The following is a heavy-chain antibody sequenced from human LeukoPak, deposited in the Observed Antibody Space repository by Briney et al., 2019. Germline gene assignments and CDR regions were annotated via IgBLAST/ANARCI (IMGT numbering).Heavy chain of an antibody. Sequence: GGPLRLSCAASGFTFSNSWMHWVCQAPEKGLERVADIKCDGSEKCYVDSVKGRLTISRDNAKNSLYLQVNSLRAEDMTVYYCVRGVGSSTSCYVRAFDIWGQGTMVTVSS. J-gene: IGHJ3*02. CDR3: VRGVGSSTSCYVRAFDI. CDR2: IKCDGSEK. V-gene: IGHV3-52*01. CDR1: GFTFSNSW. D-gene: IGHD2-2*01.